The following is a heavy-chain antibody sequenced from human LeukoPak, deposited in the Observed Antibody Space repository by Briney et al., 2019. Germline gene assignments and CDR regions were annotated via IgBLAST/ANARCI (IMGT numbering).Heavy chain of an antibody. V-gene: IGHV3-30*02. J-gene: IGHJ6*04. CDR1: GFTFSSYG. D-gene: IGHD6-19*01. CDR3: AKTPPWAYGWVDV. CDR2: IRYDGSNK. Sequence: WGSLRLSCAASGFTFSSYGMHWVRQAPGKWLEWVAFIRYDGSNKYYADSVKGRFTISRDNSKNTLYLQMNSLRAEDTAVYYCAKTPPWAYGWVDVWGKGTTVTVSS.